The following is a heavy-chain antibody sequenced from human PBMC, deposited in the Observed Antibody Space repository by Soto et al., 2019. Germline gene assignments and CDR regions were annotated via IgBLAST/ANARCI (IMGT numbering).Heavy chain of an antibody. Sequence: ESGGGVVQPGRSLRLSCAASGFTFSSYGMHWVRQAPGKGLEWVAVIWYDGSNKYYADSVKGRFTISRDNSKNTLYLQMNSLRAEDTAVYYCAREDCSGGSCYCDYWGQGTLVTVSS. V-gene: IGHV3-33*01. CDR2: IWYDGSNK. J-gene: IGHJ4*02. CDR1: GFTFSSYG. D-gene: IGHD2-15*01. CDR3: AREDCSGGSCYCDY.